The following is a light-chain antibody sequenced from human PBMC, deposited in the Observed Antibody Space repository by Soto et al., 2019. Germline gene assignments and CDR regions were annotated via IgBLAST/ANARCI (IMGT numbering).Light chain of an antibody. J-gene: IGKJ5*01. CDR1: QSVSGNF. Sequence: EIVLTQSPGTLSLSPGERATLSCRASQSVSGNFLVWYQQKPGQAPRLLIYGASNRATGIPDRFSGSGSETDFTLTISRLEPEDFAVYYCQQHGNSPSTFGQGTRLDIK. V-gene: IGKV3-20*01. CDR2: GAS. CDR3: QQHGNSPST.